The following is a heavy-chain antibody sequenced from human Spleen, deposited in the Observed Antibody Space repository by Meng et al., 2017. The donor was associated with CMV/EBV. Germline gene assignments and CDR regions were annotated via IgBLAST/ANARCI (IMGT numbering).Heavy chain of an antibody. CDR3: MRGGGIGVAGY. CDR1: GASISSDNW. J-gene: IGHJ4*02. CDR2: IHYSGRT. V-gene: IGHV4-4*02. D-gene: IGHD6-19*01. Sequence: SETLSLTCAVSGASISSDNWWSWVRQPPGKGLEWIGSIHYSGRTYYNPSLKSRVTISVDTSKNQFSLKVSSVTAAETAIYYCMRGGGIGVAGYWGQGTLVTVSS.